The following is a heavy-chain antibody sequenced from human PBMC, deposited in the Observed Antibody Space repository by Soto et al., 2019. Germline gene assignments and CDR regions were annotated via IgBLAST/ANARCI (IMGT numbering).Heavy chain of an antibody. J-gene: IGHJ4*02. V-gene: IGHV4-4*02. D-gene: IGHD3-10*01. Sequence: SETLSLTCAVSGGSISSSNWWSWVRQPPGKGLEWIGEIYHSGSTNYNPSLKSRVTISVDTSKNQFSLKLSSVTAADTAVYYCARHNYYGSGSYYNYFDYWGQGTLVTVSS. CDR1: GGSISSSNW. CDR3: ARHNYYGSGSYYNYFDY. CDR2: IYHSGST.